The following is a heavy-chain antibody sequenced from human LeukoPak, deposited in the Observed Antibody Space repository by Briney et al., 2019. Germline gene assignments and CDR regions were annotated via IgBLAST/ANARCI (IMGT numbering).Heavy chain of an antibody. V-gene: IGHV3-13*01. D-gene: IGHD3-22*01. CDR1: GFTFSSYD. J-gene: IGHJ3*02. CDR2: IGTAGDT. CDR3: ARVAYDSSGYRYAFDI. Sequence: GGPLRLSCAASGFTFSSYDMHWVRQATGKGLEWVSAIGTAGDTYYPGSVKGRFTISRENAKNSLYLQMNSLRAGDTAVYYCARVAYDSSGYRYAFDIWGQGTMVTVSS.